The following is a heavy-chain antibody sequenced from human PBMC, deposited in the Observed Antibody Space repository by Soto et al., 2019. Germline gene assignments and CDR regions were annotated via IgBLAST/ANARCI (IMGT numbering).Heavy chain of an antibody. D-gene: IGHD3-22*01. V-gene: IGHV3-23*01. CDR2: ISGNGASS. CDR1: GFTFSSYA. J-gene: IGHJ4*02. Sequence: GGSLRLSCSASGFTFSSYAMNWVRQAPGEGLEWVSTISGNGASSYNADSVKGRFTISRDNSKNALYLEINGLRAEDTAVYYCAGGTYYDKSGLRPFDFWGQGTLLTVSS. CDR3: AGGTYYDKSGLRPFDF.